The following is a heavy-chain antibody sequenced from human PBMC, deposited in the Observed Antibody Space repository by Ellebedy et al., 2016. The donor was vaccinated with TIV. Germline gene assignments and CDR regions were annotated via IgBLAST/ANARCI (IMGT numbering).Heavy chain of an antibody. V-gene: IGHV4-34*01. CDR2: INHSGST. CDR3: AREVYGGNSLDY. Sequence: SETLSLTCAVYGGSFSGYYWSWIRQPPGKGLEWIGEINHSGSTNYNPSLKSRVTVSVDTSKNQFSLKLSSVTAADTAVYYCAREVYGGNSLDYWGQGTMVTVSS. J-gene: IGHJ3*01. CDR1: GGSFSGYY. D-gene: IGHD4-23*01.